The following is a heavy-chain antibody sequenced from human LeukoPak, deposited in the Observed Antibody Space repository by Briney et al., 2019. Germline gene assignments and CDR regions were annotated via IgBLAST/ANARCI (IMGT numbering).Heavy chain of an antibody. CDR1: GFTVSSNY. V-gene: IGHV3-53*01. J-gene: IGHJ4*02. D-gene: IGHD3-22*01. Sequence: PGGSLRLSCAASGFTVSSNYMSWVRQAPGKGLEWVPVIYSGGSTYYADSVKGRFTISRDNSKNTLYLQMNSLRAEDTAVYYCARVSYDSSGYYFDYWGQGTLVTVSS. CDR3: ARVSYDSSGYYFDY. CDR2: IYSGGST.